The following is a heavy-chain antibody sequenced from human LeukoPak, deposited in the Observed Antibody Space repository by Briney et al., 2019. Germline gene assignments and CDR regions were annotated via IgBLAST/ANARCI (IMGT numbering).Heavy chain of an antibody. D-gene: IGHD5-12*01. V-gene: IGHV3-21*01. CDR3: ARGATIRISYFDY. J-gene: IGHJ4*02. CDR1: GFTFSSYS. Sequence: PGGSLRLSCAASGFTFSSYSMNWVRQAPGKGLEWVSSISSSSSYTYYADSVKGRFTISRDNAKNSLYLQMNSLRAEDTAVYYCARGATIRISYFDYWGQGTLVTVSS. CDR2: ISSSSSYT.